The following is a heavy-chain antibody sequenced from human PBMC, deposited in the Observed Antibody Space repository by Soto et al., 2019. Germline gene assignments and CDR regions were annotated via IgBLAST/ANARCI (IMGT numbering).Heavy chain of an antibody. D-gene: IGHD2-21*02. J-gene: IGHJ4*02. V-gene: IGHV4-28*05. CDR1: GYSIGTYNW. CDR3: AKSSRLKTAPLDY. Sequence: QLHLQESGPGLVKPSDTLALTCAVPGYSIGTYNWWAWIRQPPGKGLDWIGYIYYTGTVYYHLSLKMQLPIAVDSATVQCSLTLSSLTAAEPANYYGAKSSRLKTAPLDYWRPGDLVTLSS. CDR2: IYYTGTV.